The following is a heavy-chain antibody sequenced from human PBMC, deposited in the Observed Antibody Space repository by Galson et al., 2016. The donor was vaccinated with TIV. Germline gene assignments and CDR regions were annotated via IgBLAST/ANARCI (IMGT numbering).Heavy chain of an antibody. CDR1: GDTFSTYP. V-gene: IGHV1-69*13. Sequence: SVKVSCKASGDTFSTYPFNWVRQAPGQGLEWVGGFIPLFGTANYAQKFQGRVTITADESTSTLYMEVSSLRSEDTAVYYCAKDRNTAMDTYHYYYGMDVWGQGTTGIVSS. J-gene: IGHJ6*02. D-gene: IGHD5-18*01. CDR2: FIPLFGTA. CDR3: AKDRNTAMDTYHYYYGMDV.